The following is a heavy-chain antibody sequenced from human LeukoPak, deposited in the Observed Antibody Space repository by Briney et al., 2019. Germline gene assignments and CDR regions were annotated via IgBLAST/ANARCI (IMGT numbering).Heavy chain of an antibody. J-gene: IGHJ5*02. CDR2: INHSGST. CDR1: GGSFSGYY. D-gene: IGHD4-17*01. Sequence: SETLSLTCAVYGGSFSGYYWSWIRQPPGKGLEWIGEINHSGSTNYNPSLKSRVTISVDKSKNQFSLKLYSVTAADTAVYYCVRYANYGDYPNWLDPWGQGTLVTVS. V-gene: IGHV4-34*01. CDR3: VRYANYGDYPNWLDP.